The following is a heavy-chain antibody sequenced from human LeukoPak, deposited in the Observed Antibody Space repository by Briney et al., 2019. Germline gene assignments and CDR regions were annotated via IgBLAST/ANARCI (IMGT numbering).Heavy chain of an antibody. CDR3: ARHDRWLPSLDY. Sequence: SETLSLTCAVYGGSFSGYYWSWIRQPPGKGLEWIGEINHSGSTNYNPSLKSRVTISVDTSKNQFSLKLSSVTAADTAVYYCARHDRWLPSLDYWGQGTLVTVSS. V-gene: IGHV4-34*01. D-gene: IGHD3-22*01. J-gene: IGHJ4*02. CDR2: INHSGST. CDR1: GGSFSGYY.